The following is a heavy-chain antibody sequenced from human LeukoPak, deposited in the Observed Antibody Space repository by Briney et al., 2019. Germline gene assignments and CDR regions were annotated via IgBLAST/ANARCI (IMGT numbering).Heavy chain of an antibody. D-gene: IGHD5-12*01. V-gene: IGHV3-9*01. J-gene: IGHJ4*02. CDR3: AKDIGGDSGYDLDY. CDR1: GFTFDDYA. CDR2: ISWNSGSI. Sequence: GGSLRLSCAASGFTFDDYAMHWVRQAPGKGLEWVSGISWNSGSIGYADSVKGRFTISRDNAKNSLYLQMNSLRAEDTALYYCAKDIGGDSGYDLDYWGQGTLVTVSS.